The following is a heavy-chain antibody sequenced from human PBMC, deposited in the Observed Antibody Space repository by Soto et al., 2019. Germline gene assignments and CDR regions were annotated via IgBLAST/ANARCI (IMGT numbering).Heavy chain of an antibody. V-gene: IGHV1-8*01. J-gene: IGHJ6*03. D-gene: IGHD2-15*01. Sequence: GASVKVSCKASGYTFTSYDINWVRQATGQGLEWMGWMNPNSGNTGYAQKFQGRVTMTRNTSISTAYMELSSLRSEDTAVYYCARVSRGYCSGGSCYDQPALDYYYYYMDVWGKGTTVTVSS. CDR1: GYTFTSYD. CDR3: ARVSRGYCSGGSCYDQPALDYYYYYMDV. CDR2: MNPNSGNT.